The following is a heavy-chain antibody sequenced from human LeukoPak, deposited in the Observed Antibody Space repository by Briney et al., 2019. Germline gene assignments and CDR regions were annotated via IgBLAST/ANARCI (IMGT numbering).Heavy chain of an antibody. V-gene: IGHV4-59*01. CDR2: VFDSGGT. J-gene: IGHJ5*02. CDR3: AREGGSYYHWFDP. Sequence: PSETLSLTCTVSGGSISNYWWSWIRQPPGKGLEWIGYVFDSGGTNYNPSLKSRVTISVDTSKKQFSLKLTSVSAADTAVYYCAREGGSYYHWFDPWGQGTLVTVSS. CDR1: GGSISNYW. D-gene: IGHD1-26*01.